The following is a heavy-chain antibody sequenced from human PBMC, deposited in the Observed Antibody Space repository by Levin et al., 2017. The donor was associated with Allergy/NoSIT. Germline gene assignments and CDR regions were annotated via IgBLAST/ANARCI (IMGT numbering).Heavy chain of an antibody. J-gene: IGHJ4*02. CDR3: AGGYYGSNWANFGY. CDR2: IYASGST. D-gene: IGHD4-23*01. Sequence: SETLSLTCTVSGVSISSYYWTWIRQPPGKGLEWIGYIYASGSTHYNPSLKSRLTISEDTSKNQFSLRLRSVTAADTAVYYCAGGYYGSNWANFGYWGQGALVTVSS. V-gene: IGHV4-59*01. CDR1: GVSISSYY.